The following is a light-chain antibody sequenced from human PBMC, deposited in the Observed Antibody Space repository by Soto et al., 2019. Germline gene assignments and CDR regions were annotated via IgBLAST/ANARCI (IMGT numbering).Light chain of an antibody. CDR3: ISYTSSSTWV. CDR1: SSDVGGYNY. CDR2: EVS. V-gene: IGLV2-14*01. J-gene: IGLJ3*02. Sequence: QSVLTQPASVSGSPGQSITISSTGTSSDVGGYNYVSWYQQHPGTAPKLMIYEVSNRPSGVSDRFSGSRSGNTASLTISGLQAEDESDYYCISYTSSSTWVFGGGTKLTVL.